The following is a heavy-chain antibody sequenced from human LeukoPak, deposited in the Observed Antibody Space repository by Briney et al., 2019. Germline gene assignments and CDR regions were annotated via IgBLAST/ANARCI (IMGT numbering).Heavy chain of an antibody. V-gene: IGHV3-21*01. D-gene: IGHD3-10*01. CDR3: ARLSMTSYGKYYFEY. CDR1: GFAFSNYA. Sequence: GGSLRLSCAASGFAFSNYAMEWVRQAPGKGLEWVSSLSSTSINIYYADSVKGRFTISRDNAKNSLYLQMNSLRAEDTAVYYCARLSMTSYGKYYFEYWGQGTLVTVSS. CDR2: LSSTSINI. J-gene: IGHJ4*02.